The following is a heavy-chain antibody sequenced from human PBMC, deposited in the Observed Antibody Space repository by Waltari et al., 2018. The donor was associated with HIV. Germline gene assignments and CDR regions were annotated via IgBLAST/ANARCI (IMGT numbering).Heavy chain of an antibody. CDR3: ARYEYSSSSGAYYFDY. CDR2: IHYSGST. D-gene: IGHD6-6*01. CDR1: GGSISPYY. Sequence: QVQLQESGPGLVKPSETLSLTCTVSGGSISPYYWSWIRQPPGKGLEWIGYIHYSGSTNYNPSLKSRVTISVDTSKNQFSLKLSSVTAADTAVYYCARYEYSSSSGAYYFDYWGQGTLVTVSS. J-gene: IGHJ4*02. V-gene: IGHV4-59*01.